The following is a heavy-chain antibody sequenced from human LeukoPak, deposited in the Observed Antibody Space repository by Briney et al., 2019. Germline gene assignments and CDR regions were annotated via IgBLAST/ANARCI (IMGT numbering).Heavy chain of an antibody. CDR2: INWNGGST. CDR1: GFTFDDYG. Sequence: GGSLRLSCAASGFTFDDYGMSWVRQAPGKGLEWVSGINWNGGSTGYADSVKGRFTISRDNAKNSLYLQMNSLRAEDTALYHCARDPYYYDSSGYPDYYGTDVWGQGTTVTVSS. J-gene: IGHJ6*02. CDR3: ARDPYYYDSSGYPDYYGTDV. V-gene: IGHV3-20*01. D-gene: IGHD3-22*01.